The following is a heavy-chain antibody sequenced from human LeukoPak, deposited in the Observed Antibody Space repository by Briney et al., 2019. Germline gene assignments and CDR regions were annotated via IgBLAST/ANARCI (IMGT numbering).Heavy chain of an antibody. V-gene: IGHV1-3*01. CDR3: ARFFGPEASHFDY. D-gene: IGHD3-3*01. CDR2: INAGSGNT. CDR1: GYTFTSYA. J-gene: IGHJ4*02. Sequence: GASVKVSCKASGYTFTSYAMHWVRQAPGQRLEWMGWINAGSGNTKYSQNFQGRVTISRDTSASTAYMELSSLRSEDTAVYYCARFFGPEASHFDYWGQGTLVTVSS.